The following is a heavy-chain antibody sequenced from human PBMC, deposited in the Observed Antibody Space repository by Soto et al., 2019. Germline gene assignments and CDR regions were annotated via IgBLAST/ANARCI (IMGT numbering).Heavy chain of an antibody. Sequence: SETLSLTCTVSGGSISSGGYYWSWIRQHPGKGLEWIGYIYYSGSTYYNPSLKSRVTMSVDTSKNQFSLKLSSVTAADTAVYYCARARWELRDAFDIWGQGTMVTVSS. CDR3: ARARWELRDAFDI. J-gene: IGHJ3*02. D-gene: IGHD1-26*01. CDR1: GGSISSGGYY. V-gene: IGHV4-31*03. CDR2: IYYSGST.